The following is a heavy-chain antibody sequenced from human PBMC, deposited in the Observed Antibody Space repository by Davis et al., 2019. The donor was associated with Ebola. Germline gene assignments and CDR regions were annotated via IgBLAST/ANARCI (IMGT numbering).Heavy chain of an antibody. D-gene: IGHD2-21*01. CDR2: ISYDGSNK. J-gene: IGHJ4*02. CDR1: GFTVSSNY. V-gene: IGHV3-30-3*01. Sequence: GGSLRLSCAASGFTVSSNYMSWVRQAPGKGLEWLAVISYDGSNKNYADSVKGRFTISRDNSKNTLFLQMSSLRAEDTAVYYCARGRGHYEYSGGDYWGQGTLVIVSS. CDR3: ARGRGHYEYSGGDY.